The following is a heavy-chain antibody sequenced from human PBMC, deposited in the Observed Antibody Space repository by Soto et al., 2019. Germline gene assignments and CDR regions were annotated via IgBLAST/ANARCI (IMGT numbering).Heavy chain of an antibody. CDR2: IYYSGST. CDR3: AIASAATGFDY. Sequence: SETLSLTCTVSGGSISSDYWSWIRQPPGKGLEWIGYIYYSGSTNYNPSLKSRVTISVDTSKNQFSLKLSSVTAADTAVYYCAIASAATGFDYWGQGTLVTVSS. J-gene: IGHJ4*02. V-gene: IGHV4-59*12. D-gene: IGHD1-26*01. CDR1: GGSISSDY.